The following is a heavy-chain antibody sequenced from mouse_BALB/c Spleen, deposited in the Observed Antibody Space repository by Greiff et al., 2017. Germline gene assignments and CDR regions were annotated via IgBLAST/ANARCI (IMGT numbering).Heavy chain of an antibody. CDR2: ISTYYGDA. D-gene: IGHD4-1*01. V-gene: IGHV1S137*01. CDR3: ARSGWDENYAMDY. Sequence: QVQLQQSGAELVRPGVSVKISCKGSGYTFTDYAMHWVKQSHAKSLEWIGVISTYYGDASYNQKFKGKATMTVDKSSSTAYMELARLTSEDSAIYYCARSGWDENYAMDYWGQGTSVTVSS. J-gene: IGHJ4*01. CDR1: GYTFTDYA.